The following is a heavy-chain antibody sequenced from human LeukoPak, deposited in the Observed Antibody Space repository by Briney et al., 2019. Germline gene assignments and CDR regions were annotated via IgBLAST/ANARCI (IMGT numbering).Heavy chain of an antibody. V-gene: IGHV1-69*04. CDR3: ARVPMDSSGYWSYYYGMDV. CDR1: GGTFSSYA. J-gene: IGHJ6*02. Sequence: SVKVSCKASGGTFSSYAISWVRQAPGQGLEWMGRIIPILGIANYAQKFQGRVTITADKSTSTAYMELSSLRSEDTAVYYCARVPMDSSGYWSYYYGMDVWGQGTTVTVSS. D-gene: IGHD3-22*01. CDR2: IIPILGIA.